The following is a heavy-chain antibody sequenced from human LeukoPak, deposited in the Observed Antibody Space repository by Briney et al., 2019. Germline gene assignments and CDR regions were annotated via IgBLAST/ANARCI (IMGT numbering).Heavy chain of an antibody. V-gene: IGHV4-59*05. CDR2: IYHSGDT. CDR3: ARHRHDLLDY. D-gene: IGHD2-21*02. J-gene: IGHJ4*02. CDR1: GGSISSYY. Sequence: KPSETLSLTCTVSGGSISSYYWSWIRQPPGKGLEWIGSIYHSGDTYYINPSLKSRVTTSVDTSRNQFSLKLTSVTAADTAVYYCARHRHDLLDYWGQGTLVTVSS.